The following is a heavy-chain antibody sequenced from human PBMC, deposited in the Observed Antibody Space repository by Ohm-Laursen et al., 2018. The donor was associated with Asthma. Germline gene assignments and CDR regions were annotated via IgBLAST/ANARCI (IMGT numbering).Heavy chain of an antibody. Sequence: SLRLSCAASGFTFSSYTMDWVRQAPGKGLDYVSSMNGNGDTTHYADSVKGRFTISRDNSKNTLYLQMSSMRAEDTAVYHCIKDRSGTYSFDYWGQGALVTVSP. V-gene: IGHV3-64D*08. CDR1: GFTFSSYT. J-gene: IGHJ4*02. CDR3: IKDRSGTYSFDY. CDR2: MNGNGDTT. D-gene: IGHD1-26*01.